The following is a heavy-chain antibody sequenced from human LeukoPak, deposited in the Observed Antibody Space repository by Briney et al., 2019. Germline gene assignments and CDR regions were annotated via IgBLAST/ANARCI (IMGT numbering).Heavy chain of an antibody. CDR2: IYYSGST. CDR3: ARVVRYFDWLGNWFDP. J-gene: IGHJ5*02. V-gene: IGHV4-59*12. CDR1: GGSISSYY. D-gene: IGHD3-9*01. Sequence: SETLSLTCTVSGGSISSYYWSWIRQPPGKGLEWIGSIYYSGSTYYNPSLKSRVTISVDTSKNQFSLKLSSVTAADTAVYYCARVVRYFDWLGNWFDPWGQGTLVTVSS.